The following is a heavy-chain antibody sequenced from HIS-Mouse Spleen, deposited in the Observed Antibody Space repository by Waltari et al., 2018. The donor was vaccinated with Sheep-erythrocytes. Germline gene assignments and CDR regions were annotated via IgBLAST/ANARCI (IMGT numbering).Heavy chain of an antibody. CDR2: MNPKSGGT. Sequence: QVQLVQSGAEVKKPGASVKVSCKASGYTFTGYYMHWVRQAPGQGLEWMGWMNPKSGGTNYAQKFQGRVTMTRDTSISTAYMELSRRRSDDTAVYYCARAYYDFWSGMAYYYGMDVWGQGTTVTVSS. J-gene: IGHJ6*02. D-gene: IGHD3-3*01. CDR3: ARAYYDFWSGMAYYYGMDV. V-gene: IGHV1-2*02. CDR1: GYTFTGYY.